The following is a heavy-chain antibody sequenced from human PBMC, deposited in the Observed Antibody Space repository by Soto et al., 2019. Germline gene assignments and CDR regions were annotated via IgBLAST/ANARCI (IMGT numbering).Heavy chain of an antibody. CDR1: GYTFTGYY. Sequence: ASVKVSCKASGYTFTGYYMHWVRQAPGQGLEWMGWINPNSGGTNYAQKFQGWVTMTRDTSISTAYMELSRLRSDDTAVYYCARESPYYDSSGYYYRYYYYYGMDVWGQGTTVTVSS. CDR2: INPNSGGT. V-gene: IGHV1-2*04. D-gene: IGHD3-22*01. J-gene: IGHJ6*02. CDR3: ARESPYYDSSGYYYRYYYYYGMDV.